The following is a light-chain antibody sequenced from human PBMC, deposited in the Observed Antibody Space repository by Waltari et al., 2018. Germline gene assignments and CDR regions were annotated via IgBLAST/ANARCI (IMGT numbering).Light chain of an antibody. CDR2: DAS. V-gene: IGKV1-33*01. CDR3: QQYDDLPLT. J-gene: IGKJ4*01. CDR1: QDTKIF. Sequence: DIQMTQSPASLSASVGDRVTITCQASQDTKIFLNWYQQKSGKAPKLLLCDASNLQPGVPSRFSGSGSGTDFAFTISSLQPEDVATYYCQQYDDLPLTFGGGTKVEIQ.